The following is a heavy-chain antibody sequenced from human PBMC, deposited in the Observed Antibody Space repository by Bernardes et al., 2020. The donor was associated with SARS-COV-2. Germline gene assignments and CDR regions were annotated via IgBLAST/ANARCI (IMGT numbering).Heavy chain of an antibody. Sequence: SETLSLTCTVSGGSISSYYWSWIRQPPGKGLEWIGYIYYSGSTNYNPSLKSRVTISVDTSKNQFSLKLSSVTAADTAVYYCAREGIEWYYGSGSYRPHYYGMDVWGQGTTVTVSS. CDR2: IYYSGST. CDR3: AREGIEWYYGSGSYRPHYYGMDV. D-gene: IGHD3-10*01. J-gene: IGHJ6*02. CDR1: GGSISSYY. V-gene: IGHV4-59*01.